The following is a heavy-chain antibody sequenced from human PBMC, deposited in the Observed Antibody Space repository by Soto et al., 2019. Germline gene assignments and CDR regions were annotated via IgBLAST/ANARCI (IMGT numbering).Heavy chain of an antibody. J-gene: IGHJ5*02. CDR2: INHSGST. Sequence: SETLSLTCAVYGGSFSGYYWSWIRQPPGKGLEWIGEINHSGSTNYNPSLKSRVTISVDTSKNQFSLKLSSVTAADTAVYYCARGSIKPSTNWFDPWGQGTLVTVSS. V-gene: IGHV4-34*01. CDR1: GGSFSGYY. D-gene: IGHD3-3*01. CDR3: ARGSIKPSTNWFDP.